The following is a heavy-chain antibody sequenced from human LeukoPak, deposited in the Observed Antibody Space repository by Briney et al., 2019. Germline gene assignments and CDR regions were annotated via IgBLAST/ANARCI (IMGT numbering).Heavy chain of an antibody. CDR3: AKDRYGSGSYYRDDAFDI. Sequence: GGSLRLSCAASGFTFSSYGMSWVRQAPGKGLEWVSAISGSGGSTYYADSVKGRFTISRDNSKNTLYLQMNSLRAEDTAVYYCAKDRYGSGSYYRDDAFDIWGQGTMVTVSS. CDR2: ISGSGGST. CDR1: GFTFSSYG. J-gene: IGHJ3*02. D-gene: IGHD3-10*01. V-gene: IGHV3-23*01.